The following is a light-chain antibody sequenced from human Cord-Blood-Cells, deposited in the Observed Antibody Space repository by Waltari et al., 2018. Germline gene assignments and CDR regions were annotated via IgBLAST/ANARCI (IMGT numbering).Light chain of an antibody. CDR3: QAWDSSTAI. CDR2: QDS. CDR1: KLGDNY. Sequence: SYERTQPPSVSMSAGQTASITCSGDKLGDNYACWYQQKPGQPPVLVIYQDSKRPSGIPERFSGSNSGNTATLTISGTQAMDEADYYCQAWDSSTAIFGGGTKLTVL. V-gene: IGLV3-1*01. J-gene: IGLJ2*01.